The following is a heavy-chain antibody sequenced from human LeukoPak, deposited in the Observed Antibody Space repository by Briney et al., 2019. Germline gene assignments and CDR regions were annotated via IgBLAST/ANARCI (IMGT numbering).Heavy chain of an antibody. Sequence: ASVKVSCTASGYTFTSYDINWVRQAPGQGLEWMGWMNPNSGNTGYAQKFQGRVTMTRNTSISTAYMELSSLRSEDTTVYYCARGGDGSGSYYGSYYFDYWGQGTLVTVSS. D-gene: IGHD3-10*01. CDR3: ARGGDGSGSYYGSYYFDY. J-gene: IGHJ4*02. CDR2: MNPNSGNT. CDR1: GYTFTSYD. V-gene: IGHV1-8*01.